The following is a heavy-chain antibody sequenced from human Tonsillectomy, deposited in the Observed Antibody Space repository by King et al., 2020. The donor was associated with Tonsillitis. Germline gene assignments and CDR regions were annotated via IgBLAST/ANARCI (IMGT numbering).Heavy chain of an antibody. CDR2: ITSSSSYI. CDR1: GFTFSSYT. CDR3: ARDFHYADYYYYYMDV. Sequence: VQLVQSGGGLVKPGGSLRLSCAASGFTFSSYTMTWVRQAPGKGLEWVSSITSSSSYIYYVDSVKGRFTISRDNAKNSLYLQMNSLRAEDTAVYYCARDFHYADYYYYYMDVWGKGTTVTVSS. V-gene: IGHV3-21*01. D-gene: IGHD3-16*01. J-gene: IGHJ6*03.